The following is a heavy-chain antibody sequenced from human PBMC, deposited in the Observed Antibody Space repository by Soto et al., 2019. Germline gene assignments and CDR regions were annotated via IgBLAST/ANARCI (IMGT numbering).Heavy chain of an antibody. J-gene: IGHJ5*02. D-gene: IGHD6-13*01. V-gene: IGHV1-3*01. CDR3: VRRHVSATGIDWFDP. Sequence: GASVKVSARLLDTPSLVMVSIGCARPPDKGLSGWGGSTLPMVAKYSPKFQGRVTITRDTSASTAYMELSSLRSEDTAVYYCVRRHVSATGIDWFDPWGQGTLVTVSS. CDR2: STLPMVA. CDR1: DTPSLVMV.